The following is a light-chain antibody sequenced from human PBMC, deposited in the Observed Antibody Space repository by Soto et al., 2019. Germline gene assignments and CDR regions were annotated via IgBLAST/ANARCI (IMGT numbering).Light chain of an antibody. CDR3: QQYNNWPTWT. CDR1: QSVSNK. V-gene: IGKV3-15*01. CDR2: DAS. J-gene: IGKJ1*01. Sequence: IVMTQSPSTLSVSPGERATLSCRASQSVSNKLAWYQQKPGQAPRLLIYDASTSATGIPARFSGSGSGTEFTLIISSLQSEDFAVYYCQQYNNWPTWTFGHGTKVDIK.